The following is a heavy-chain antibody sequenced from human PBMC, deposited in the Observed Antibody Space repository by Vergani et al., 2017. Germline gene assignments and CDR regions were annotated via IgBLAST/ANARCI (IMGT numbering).Heavy chain of an antibody. J-gene: IGHJ4*02. CDR2: IIPILGIA. D-gene: IGHD6-13*01. V-gene: IGHV1-69*04. CDR1: GGTFSSYA. CDR3: ARDRLYSSSPNFDY. Sequence: QVQLVQSGAEVKKPGASVKVSCKASGGTFSSYAISWVRQAPGQGFEWMGRIIPILGIANYAQKFQGRVTITADKSTSTAYMELSSLRSEDTAVYYCARDRLYSSSPNFDYWGQGTLVTVSS.